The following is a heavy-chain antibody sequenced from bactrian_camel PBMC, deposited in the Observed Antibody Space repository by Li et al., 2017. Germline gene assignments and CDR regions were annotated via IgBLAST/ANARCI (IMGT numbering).Heavy chain of an antibody. CDR2: IARDDRT. V-gene: IGHV3S53*01. CDR3: AADWAPGENRVRSALSNPNIFNY. CDR1: GNPDSSC. Sequence: HAQLVESGGGSVQAGGSLRLVCSASGNPDSSCMGWFRQAPGKEREGVARIARDDRTTYARSVEGRFTISRDNAKNLVDLQMNNLEPEDTAMYYCAADWAPGENRVRSALSNPNIFNYWGPGTQVTVS. J-gene: IGHJ4*01. D-gene: IGHD3*01.